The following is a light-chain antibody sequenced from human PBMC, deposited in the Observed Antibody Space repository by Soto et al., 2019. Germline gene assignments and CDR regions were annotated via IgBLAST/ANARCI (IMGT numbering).Light chain of an antibody. V-gene: IGKV3-15*01. CDR3: QQYTNWPPAT. CDR2: DAS. CDR1: QTITNN. Sequence: EIVMTQSPATLSVSPGERATLSCRASQTITNNLAWYQQKPGQAPRLLIYDASTRATGVPARFSGSGSGTEVTLTISSLQAEDFALYYCQQYTNWPPATFGQVTKVEIK. J-gene: IGKJ1*01.